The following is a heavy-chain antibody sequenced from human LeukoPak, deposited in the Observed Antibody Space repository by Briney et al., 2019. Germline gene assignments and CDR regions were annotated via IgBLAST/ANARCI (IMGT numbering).Heavy chain of an antibody. Sequence: TLSLTRTVSGGSISSYYWSWIRQPPGKALEWLALIYWDDDKRYSPSLKSRLTITKDTSKNQVVLTMTNMDPVDTATYYCAHRRDEYSYGWFFDYWGQGTLVTVSS. CDR2: IYWDDDK. J-gene: IGHJ4*02. D-gene: IGHD5-18*01. V-gene: IGHV2-5*08. CDR3: AHRRDEYSYGWFFDY. CDR1: GGSISSYYW.